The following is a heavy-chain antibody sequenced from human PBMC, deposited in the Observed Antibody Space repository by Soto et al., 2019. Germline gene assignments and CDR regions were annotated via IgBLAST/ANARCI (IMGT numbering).Heavy chain of an antibody. J-gene: IGHJ5*02. CDR1: GGSFSGYY. CDR2: INHSGST. Sequence: SETLSLTCAVYGGSFSGYYWSWIRQPPGKGLEWIGEINHSGSTNYNPSLKSRVTISVDTSKNQFSLKLSSVTAADTAVYYCARDPNLGNWFDPWGQGTLVTVSS. D-gene: IGHD2-8*01. CDR3: ARDPNLGNWFDP. V-gene: IGHV4-34*01.